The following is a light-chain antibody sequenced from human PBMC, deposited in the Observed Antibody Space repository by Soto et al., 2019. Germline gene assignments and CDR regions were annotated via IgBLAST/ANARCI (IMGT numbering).Light chain of an antibody. CDR3: QHYYTTPPA. J-gene: IGKJ3*01. CDR1: QSVLYSPNNKNY. Sequence: DIVMTQSPDSLAVSPGERATINCKSSQSVLYSPNNKNYLAWFQQKPGLPPKLIIYWASTRESGVPDRFSGSGSGTDFTLTISSLQAEDVAAYYCQHYYTTPPAFGPGTKVDIK. CDR2: WAS. V-gene: IGKV4-1*01.